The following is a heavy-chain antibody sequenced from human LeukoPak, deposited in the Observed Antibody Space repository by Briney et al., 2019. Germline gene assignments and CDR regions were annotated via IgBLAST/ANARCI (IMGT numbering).Heavy chain of an antibody. CDR1: GATFTSYA. V-gene: IGHV1-69*05. CDR2: IIPIFGTA. J-gene: IGHJ6*03. Sequence: GASVKVSCKASGATFTSYAISWVRQAPGQGLEWMGGIIPIFGTANYAQKFQGRVTITTDQSTSKAYMELSSLRSEDTAVYYCARVVRFLEWTSSGYYYMDVWGKGTTVTVSS. CDR3: ARVVRFLEWTSSGYYYMDV. D-gene: IGHD3-3*01.